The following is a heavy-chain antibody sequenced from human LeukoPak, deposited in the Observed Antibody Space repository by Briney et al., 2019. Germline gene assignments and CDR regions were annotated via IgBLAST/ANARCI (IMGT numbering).Heavy chain of an antibody. J-gene: IGHJ3*02. CDR3: AKASSWGLDSAFDI. Sequence: PGGSLRLSCAVSGFTFDDYAMHWVRQAPGKGLQWVSGINWNSGNIGYADSVKGRFTISRDNAKNSLYLQMNALRAEDMAVYYCAKASSWGLDSAFDIWGQGTMVTVSS. CDR1: GFTFDDYA. CDR2: INWNSGNI. V-gene: IGHV3-9*03. D-gene: IGHD3-16*01.